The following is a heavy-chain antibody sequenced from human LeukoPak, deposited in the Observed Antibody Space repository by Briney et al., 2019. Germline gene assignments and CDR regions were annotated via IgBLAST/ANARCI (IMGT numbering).Heavy chain of an antibody. CDR3: ARSIVGVRKRNDY. CDR1: GYTFTSYD. Sequence: ASVKVSCKASGYTFTSYDIIWVRQASGQGLEWMGWMNPNSGHTGYARKFQGRVTMTRTTSISTAYMELTSLTSEDSAVYYCARSIVGVRKRNDYWGQGTLVTVSS. CDR2: MNPNSGHT. J-gene: IGHJ4*02. V-gene: IGHV1-8*01. D-gene: IGHD1-26*01.